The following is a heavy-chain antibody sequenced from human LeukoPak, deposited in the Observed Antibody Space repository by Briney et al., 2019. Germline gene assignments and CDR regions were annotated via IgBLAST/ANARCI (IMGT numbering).Heavy chain of an antibody. CDR2: ISGSGGST. V-gene: IGHV3-23*01. Sequence: GGSLRLSCAASGFTFSSYAMSWVRQAPGKGLEWVSAISGSGGSTYYADSVKGRFTISRDNSKNTLYLQMNSLRAEDTAVYYCAKDAVVGEVLMMYYFDYWGQGTLVTVSS. J-gene: IGHJ4*02. D-gene: IGHD2-8*01. CDR3: AKDAVVGEVLMMYYFDY. CDR1: GFTFSSYA.